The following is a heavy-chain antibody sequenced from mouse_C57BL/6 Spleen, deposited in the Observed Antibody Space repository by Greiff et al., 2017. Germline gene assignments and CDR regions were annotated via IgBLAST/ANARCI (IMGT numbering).Heavy chain of an antibody. CDR3: ARSKGTTVVYFDY. V-gene: IGHV1-69*01. CDR2: IDPSDSYT. CDR1: GYTFTSYW. Sequence: VKLQQPGAELVMPGASVKLSCKASGYTFTSYWMHWVKQRPGQGLEWIGEIDPSDSYTNYNQKFKGKSTLTVDKSSSTAYMQLSSLTSEDSAVYYCARSKGTTVVYFDYWGQGTTLTVSS. J-gene: IGHJ2*01. D-gene: IGHD1-1*01.